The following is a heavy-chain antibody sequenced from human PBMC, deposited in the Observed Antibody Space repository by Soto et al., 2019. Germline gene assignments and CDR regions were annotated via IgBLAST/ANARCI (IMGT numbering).Heavy chain of an antibody. J-gene: IGHJ3*02. CDR1: GFTFSSYS. V-gene: IGHV3-21*01. CDR2: ISSSSSYI. CDR3: ARDIEYSSSPLLHI. Sequence: GGSLRLSCAASGFTFSSYSMHWVRQAPGKGLEWVSSISSSSSYIYYADSAKGRFTISRDNAKNSLYLQMNSLRAEDTPVYYCARDIEYSSSPLLHIWGQGTMVTVSS. D-gene: IGHD6-13*01.